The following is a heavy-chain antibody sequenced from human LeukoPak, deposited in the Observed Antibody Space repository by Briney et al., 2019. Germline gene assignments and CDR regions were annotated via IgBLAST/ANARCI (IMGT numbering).Heavy chain of an antibody. D-gene: IGHD2-8*01. CDR2: VSGSAGRT. CDR1: GFTFSSYA. V-gene: IGHV3-23*01. J-gene: IGHJ6*03. CDR3: AKDRGHCVNGVCHNYYYMDV. Sequence: PGGSLRLSCAASGFTFSSYAMTWVRQAPGKGLEWVSTVSGSAGRTDYADSVKGRFTISRDNLKNTLYLQMNSLRAEDTAVYYCAKDRGHCVNGVCHNYYYMDVWGKGTTVTVSS.